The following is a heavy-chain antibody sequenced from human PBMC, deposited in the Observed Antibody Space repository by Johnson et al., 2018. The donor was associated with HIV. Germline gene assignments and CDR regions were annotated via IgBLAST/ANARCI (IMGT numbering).Heavy chain of an antibody. CDR2: ISSSGSII. V-gene: IGHV3-11*04. CDR3: ARREVVFGSYDNWDAFDI. Sequence: QVQLVESGGGLVKPGGSLRLSCAASGFTFSDHYMSWIRQAPGKGLEWFSYISSSGSIIYYADSVKGRFTISRDNAKNSLFLQMNSLRTEDTGVYYCARREVVFGSYDNWDAFDIWGQGTMVTVSS. J-gene: IGHJ3*02. CDR1: GFTFSDHY. D-gene: IGHD1-1*01.